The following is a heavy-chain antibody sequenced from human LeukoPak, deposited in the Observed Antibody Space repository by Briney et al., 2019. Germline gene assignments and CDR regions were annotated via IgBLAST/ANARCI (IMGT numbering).Heavy chain of an antibody. D-gene: IGHD3-3*01. V-gene: IGHV4-34*01. CDR1: GGSFSGLY. Sequence: SETVSLTCAVYGGSFSGLYWSWMRPRPGKGRVWIGEINHSGSTNYNPSLMTIASISADTSKNQYSLKLSSVTAADTAVYYCARGPRWRAGGNFDYWGQGTLVTVSS. J-gene: IGHJ4*02. CDR3: ARGPRWRAGGNFDY. CDR2: INHSGST.